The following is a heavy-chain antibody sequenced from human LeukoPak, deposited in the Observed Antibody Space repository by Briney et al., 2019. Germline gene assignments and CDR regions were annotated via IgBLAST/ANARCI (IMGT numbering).Heavy chain of an antibody. CDR2: ISAYNGNA. Sequence: EASVKVSCKASGYTFTSYGISWVRQAPGQGLEWMGWISAYNGNANYAQKLQGRVTMTTDTSTSTAYMELRGLRSDDTAVYYCASHPENSGSYDYWGQGTLVTVSS. CDR1: GYTFTSYG. D-gene: IGHD1-26*01. J-gene: IGHJ4*02. CDR3: ASHPENSGSYDY. V-gene: IGHV1-18*01.